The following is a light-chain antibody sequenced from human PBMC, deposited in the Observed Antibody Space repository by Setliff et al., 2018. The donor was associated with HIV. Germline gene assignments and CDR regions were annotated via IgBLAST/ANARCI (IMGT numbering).Light chain of an antibody. CDR1: SSDVGAYNY. CDR3: SSYTSNNARV. V-gene: IGLV2-14*03. CDR2: DVS. J-gene: IGLJ1*01. Sequence: HSALAQPASVSGSPGQSITISCTGTSSDVGAYNYVSWYQQYPAKAPKLMIYDVSVRPSGVSTRFSGSKSGNTASLTISGLQAEDEADYYCSSYTSNNARVFGTGTKVTVL.